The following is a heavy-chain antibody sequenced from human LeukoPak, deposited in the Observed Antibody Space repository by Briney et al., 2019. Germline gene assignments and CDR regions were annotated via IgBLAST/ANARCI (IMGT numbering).Heavy chain of an antibody. V-gene: IGHV1-2*02. CDR2: VNPNNGGT. CDR3: ARSPNWGTDY. D-gene: IGHD7-27*01. J-gene: IGHJ4*02. CDR1: GYTFTDYY. Sequence: GASVKVSCKASGYTFTDYYMHWVRQAPGQGLEWMGWVNPNNGGTNYAQKFQGRVTTTRDTSISTAYMELSRLRSDDTAVYYCARSPNWGTDYWGQGTLVTVSS.